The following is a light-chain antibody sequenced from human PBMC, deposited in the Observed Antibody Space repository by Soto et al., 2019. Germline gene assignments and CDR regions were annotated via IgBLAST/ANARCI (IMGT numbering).Light chain of an antibody. Sequence: QSALTQPPSAPGCPGQSVTMSCTGTSSDVGGYNYVSWYQQHPGKAPKLMIYEVSKRPSGVPDRFSGSKSGNTASLTVSGLQAENEADYYCSSYAGSNNLVFGGGTKLTLL. V-gene: IGLV2-8*01. CDR2: EVS. J-gene: IGLJ3*02. CDR1: SSDVGGYNY. CDR3: SSYAGSNNLV.